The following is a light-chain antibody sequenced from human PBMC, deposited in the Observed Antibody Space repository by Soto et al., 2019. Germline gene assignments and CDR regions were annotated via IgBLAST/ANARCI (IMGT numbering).Light chain of an antibody. Sequence: DIQMTQSPSSLSASVGDRVTITCRASQSISNXXXWYQQKPGKAPKLLIYAASSLQSGVPSRFSGSGSGTDFTLTISSLHPEDFATYSCQQSYSTPLTFGGGTKVEIK. J-gene: IGKJ4*01. CDR2: AAS. CDR3: QQSYSTPLT. CDR1: QSISNX. V-gene: IGKV1-39*01.